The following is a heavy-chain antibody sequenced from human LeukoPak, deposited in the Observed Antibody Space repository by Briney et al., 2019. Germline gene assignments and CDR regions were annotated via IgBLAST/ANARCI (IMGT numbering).Heavy chain of an antibody. CDR2: ISYDGSNK. Sequence: GRSLRLSCAASEFTFSSYGMHWVRQAPGKGLEWVAVISYDGSNKYYADSVKGRFTISRDNSKNTLYLQMNSLRAEDTAVYYCAKMRYSGYGDFDYWGQGTLVTVSS. J-gene: IGHJ4*02. D-gene: IGHD5-12*01. V-gene: IGHV3-30*18. CDR3: AKMRYSGYGDFDY. CDR1: EFTFSSYG.